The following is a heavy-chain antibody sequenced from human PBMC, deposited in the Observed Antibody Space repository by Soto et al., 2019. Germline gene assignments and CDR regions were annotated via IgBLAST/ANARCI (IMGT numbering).Heavy chain of an antibody. CDR1: GGSISSSSYY. Sequence: SETLSLTCTVSGGSISSSSYYWGWIRQPPGKGLEWIGRIYYSGSTYYNPSVKSRVTISVDTSKNQFSLKLSRVTAADTAVYYCAREVGATNFDYWGQGTLVTVSS. CDR2: IYYSGST. V-gene: IGHV4-39*07. D-gene: IGHD1-26*01. J-gene: IGHJ4*02. CDR3: AREVGATNFDY.